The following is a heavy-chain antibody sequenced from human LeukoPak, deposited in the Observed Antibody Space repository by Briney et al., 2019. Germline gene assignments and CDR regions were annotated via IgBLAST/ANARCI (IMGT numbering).Heavy chain of an antibody. CDR1: GYTLTELS. Sequence: GASVKLSCKVSGYTLTELSMHWVRQAPGKGLEWMGGFDPEDGETIYAQEFQGRVTMTEDTSTDTSYMELSSVRSEDTAVYYCATAQLLAPRDAFDIWGQGTMFTVSS. D-gene: IGHD2-2*01. CDR2: FDPEDGET. J-gene: IGHJ3*02. CDR3: ATAQLLAPRDAFDI. V-gene: IGHV1-24*01.